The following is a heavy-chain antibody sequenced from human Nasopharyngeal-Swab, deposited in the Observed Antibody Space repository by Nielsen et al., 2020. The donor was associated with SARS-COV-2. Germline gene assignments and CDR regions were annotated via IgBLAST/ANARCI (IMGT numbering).Heavy chain of an antibody. J-gene: IGHJ4*02. Sequence: GGSLRLSCAASGFTFNDYAMHWVRQAPGKGLEWVSGISWNSGSIGYADSVKGRFTLSRDKAKNSLYLRMNSLRAEDTALYYCAKDISDYGGNSFDYWGQGTLVSVSS. CDR2: ISWNSGSI. V-gene: IGHV3-9*01. CDR1: GFTFNDYA. CDR3: AKDISDYGGNSFDY. D-gene: IGHD4-23*01.